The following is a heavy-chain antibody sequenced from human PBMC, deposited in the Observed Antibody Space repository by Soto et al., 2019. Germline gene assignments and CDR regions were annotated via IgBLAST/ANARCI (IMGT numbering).Heavy chain of an antibody. Sequence: VKVSCKASGYTFTSYGISWVRQAPGQGLEWMGWISAYNGNTNYAQKLQGRVTMTTDTSTSTAYMELRSLRSDDTAVYYCARDVGVVVVAANWFDPWGQGTLVTVSS. CDR2: ISAYNGNT. D-gene: IGHD2-15*01. CDR3: ARDVGVVVVAANWFDP. J-gene: IGHJ5*02. CDR1: GYTFTSYG. V-gene: IGHV1-18*04.